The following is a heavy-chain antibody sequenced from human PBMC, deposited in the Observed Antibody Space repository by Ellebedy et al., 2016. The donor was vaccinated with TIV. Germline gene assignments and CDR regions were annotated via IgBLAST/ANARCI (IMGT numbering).Heavy chain of an antibody. CDR2: VNHRGIT. J-gene: IGHJ4*02. CDR1: GGPLSGYF. V-gene: IGHV4-34*01. D-gene: IGHD2-21*01. CDR3: AGGGQTSVADS. Sequence: SETLSLTXTVYGGPLSGYFWNWIRQPPGKGLEWIGEVNHRGITNYNPSLQSRVIISMDTSKREVSLKLYSVTAADTAVYYCAGGGQTSVADSWGQGALVTVSS.